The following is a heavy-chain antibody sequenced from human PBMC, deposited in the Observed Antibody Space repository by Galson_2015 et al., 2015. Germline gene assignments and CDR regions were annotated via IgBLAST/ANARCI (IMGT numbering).Heavy chain of an antibody. CDR2: IKQDGSER. J-gene: IGHJ4*02. D-gene: IGHD5-18*01. CDR3: ARVPGYSYGYYDW. Sequence: SLRLSCAASGFTFSSHWKTWVRQAPGKGLEWVVNIKQDGSERYFVDSVKGRFTISRDNAKNSLYLQMNTLKDEDTAVYYCARVPGYSYGYYDWWGQGTL. V-gene: IGHV3-7*01. CDR1: GFTFSSHW.